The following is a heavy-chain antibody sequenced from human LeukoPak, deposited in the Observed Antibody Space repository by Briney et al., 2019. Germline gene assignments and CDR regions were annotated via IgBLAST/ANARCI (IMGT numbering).Heavy chain of an antibody. CDR3: ATLPAFWSGYTVFDY. Sequence: ASVKVSCEVSGYTLTELSMHWVRQAPGKGLEWMGGFDPEDGETIYAQKFQGRVTMTEDTSTDTAYMELSSLRSEDTAVYYCATLPAFWSGYTVFDYWGQGTLVTVSS. D-gene: IGHD3-3*01. CDR1: GYTLTELS. V-gene: IGHV1-24*01. J-gene: IGHJ4*02. CDR2: FDPEDGET.